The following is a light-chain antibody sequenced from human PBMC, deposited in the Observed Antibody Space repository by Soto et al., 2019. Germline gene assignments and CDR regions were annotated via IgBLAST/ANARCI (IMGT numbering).Light chain of an antibody. J-gene: IGLJ1*01. Sequence: QSVLTQPASVSGSPGQSITISCIGTSSDVGAFNYVSWYQHHPGKAPKLIIYDVTDRPSGVSNRFSASKSGNTASLTISWLQAEDEADYYCSSYTTRNTEAFGTGTKVTVL. V-gene: IGLV2-14*03. CDR1: SSDVGAFNY. CDR2: DVT. CDR3: SSYTTRNTEA.